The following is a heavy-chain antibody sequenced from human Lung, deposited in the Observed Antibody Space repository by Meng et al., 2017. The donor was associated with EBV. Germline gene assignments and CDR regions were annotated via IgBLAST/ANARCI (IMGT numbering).Heavy chain of an antibody. CDR3: ARSPYSGSALPFFDY. Sequence: QGHLPESGPGLVKPSQTLSLPCTVSGDSFNSPDYYWSWIRQPPEKGLEWIGYIYYSGSTYYNPSLKSRVSISGDTSNKQFSLKLTSVTAADTAVYYCARSPYSGSALPFFDYWGQGSLVTVSS. CDR1: GDSFNSPDYY. D-gene: IGHD1-26*01. CDR2: IYYSGST. V-gene: IGHV4-30-4*01. J-gene: IGHJ4*02.